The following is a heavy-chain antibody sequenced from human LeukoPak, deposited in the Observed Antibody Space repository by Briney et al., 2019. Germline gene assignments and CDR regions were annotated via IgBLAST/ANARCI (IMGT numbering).Heavy chain of an antibody. CDR3: AREEVTPFDY. Sequence: SSVTVSCKASEGTFSSYAISWVRQAPGQGLECMGRIIPIFGTANYAQKFQGRVTITTDESTRTAYMELSSLRSEDTAVYYCAREEVTPFDYWGQGTLVTVSS. J-gene: IGHJ4*02. CDR2: IIPIFGTA. V-gene: IGHV1-69*05. CDR1: EGTFSSYA. D-gene: IGHD2-21*02.